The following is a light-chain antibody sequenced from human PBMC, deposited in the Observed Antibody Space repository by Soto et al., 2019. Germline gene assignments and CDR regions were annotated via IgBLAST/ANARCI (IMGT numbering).Light chain of an antibody. Sequence: DIQLTQSPSSVSASVGDRVTITCRARQDISTRLAWYQQKPGTAPKLLFYAASTSGSGVPSRFSGSGSGTDFSLTVSSLQSEDFATYFCQQAHTFPWTFGQGTKVDIK. V-gene: IGKV1-12*02. CDR2: AAS. J-gene: IGKJ1*01. CDR1: QDISTR. CDR3: QQAHTFPWT.